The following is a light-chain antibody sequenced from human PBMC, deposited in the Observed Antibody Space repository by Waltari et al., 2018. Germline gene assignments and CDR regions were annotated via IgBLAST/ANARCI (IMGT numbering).Light chain of an antibody. CDR3: QTWGPGIRV. CDR2: VNSDGSH. Sequence: QLVLTQSPSASASLGASVKFTCTLSSGHSRSAIAWHQQPPEKGPRALMKVNSDGSHIKGAGIPDRFSGSIYGAGRYLTISSLQSEEEADYYCQTWGPGIRVFGGGTKLTVL. CDR1: SGHSRSA. J-gene: IGLJ3*02. V-gene: IGLV4-69*01.